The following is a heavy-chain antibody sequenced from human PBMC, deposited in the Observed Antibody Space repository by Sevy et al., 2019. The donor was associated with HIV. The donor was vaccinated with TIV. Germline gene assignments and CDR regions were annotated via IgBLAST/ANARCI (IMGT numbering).Heavy chain of an antibody. CDR2: IYSGGST. J-gene: IGHJ3*02. Sequence: GGSLRLSCAASGFTVSSNYMSWVRQAPGKGLEWVSVIYSGGSTYYADSVKGRFTISRDNSKNTLYLQMNGLRAEDTAVYYCARWGVVVAGRYDAFDIWGQGTMVTVSS. D-gene: IGHD6-19*01. CDR3: ARWGVVVAGRYDAFDI. V-gene: IGHV3-53*01. CDR1: GFTVSSNY.